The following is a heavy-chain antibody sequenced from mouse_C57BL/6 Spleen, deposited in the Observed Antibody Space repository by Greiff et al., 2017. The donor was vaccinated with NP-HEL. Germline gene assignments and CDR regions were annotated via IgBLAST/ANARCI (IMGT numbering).Heavy chain of an antibody. J-gene: IGHJ2*01. D-gene: IGHD1-1*01. Sequence: VQLQQSGPELVKPGASVKISCKASGYTFTDYYMNWVKQSHGKSLEWIGDINPNNGGTSYNQKFKGKATLTVDKSSSTAYMELRSLTSEDSAVYYCARTEDYGSSYGDYWGQGTTLTVSS. CDR1: GYTFTDYY. V-gene: IGHV1-26*01. CDR3: ARTEDYGSSYGDY. CDR2: INPNNGGT.